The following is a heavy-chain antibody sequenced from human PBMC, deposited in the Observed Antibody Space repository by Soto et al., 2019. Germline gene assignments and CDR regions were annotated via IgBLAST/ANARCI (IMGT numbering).Heavy chain of an antibody. J-gene: IGHJ4*02. CDR1: GFIFSSYW. CDR3: AKNNLYCSSANCFVFDY. V-gene: IGHV3-7*01. D-gene: IGHD2-2*01. CDR2: IKQDGSEK. Sequence: GGSLRLSCAASGFIFSSYWMSWVRQAPGKGLEWVANIKQDGSEKHYVDSVKGRFTTSRDNADNSLYLQMNSLRAEDTAVYYCAKNNLYCSSANCFVFDYWGQGALVTVSS.